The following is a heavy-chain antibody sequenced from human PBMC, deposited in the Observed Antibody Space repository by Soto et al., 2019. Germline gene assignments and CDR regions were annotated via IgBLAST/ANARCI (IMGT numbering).Heavy chain of an antibody. CDR1: GFTFSDYY. CDR2: ISSSGSTI. V-gene: IGHV3-11*01. J-gene: IGHJ3*02. D-gene: IGHD3-3*01. Sequence: GGSLRLSCAASGFTFSDYYMSWIRQAPGKGLEWVSYISSSGSTIYYADSVKGRFTISRDNAKNSLYLQMNSLRAEDTAVYYCARDSFKYYDFWSGPDAAFDIWGQGTMVTVSS. CDR3: ARDSFKYYDFWSGPDAAFDI.